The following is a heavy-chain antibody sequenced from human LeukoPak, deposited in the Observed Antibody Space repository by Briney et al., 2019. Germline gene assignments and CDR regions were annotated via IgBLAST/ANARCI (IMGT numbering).Heavy chain of an antibody. Sequence: SETLSLTCTVSGGSISSYYWSWIRQPPGKGLEWIGYIYYSGSTNYNPSLKSRVTISVDTSKNQFSLKLSSVTAADTAVYYCAREVGSGYYWYFDLWGRGTLVTVSS. D-gene: IGHD3-22*01. CDR1: GGSISSYY. CDR3: AREVGSGYYWYFDL. CDR2: IYYSGST. J-gene: IGHJ2*01. V-gene: IGHV4-59*01.